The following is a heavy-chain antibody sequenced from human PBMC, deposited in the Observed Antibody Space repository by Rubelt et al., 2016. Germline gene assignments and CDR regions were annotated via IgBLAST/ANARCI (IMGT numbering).Heavy chain of an antibody. J-gene: IGHJ5*02. V-gene: IGHV3-23*01. Sequence: VRPGGSLRLSCAASGFTFSSCGMNWVRQAPGKGLEWVSVISGSGGSTYYADSVKGRFTISRDNSKNTLYLEMNSLTVEDTALYYCAREAGSSGRAGWFDPWGQGTLVTVSS. CDR2: ISGSGGST. D-gene: IGHD3-22*01. CDR3: AREAGSSGRAGWFDP. CDR1: GFTFSSCG.